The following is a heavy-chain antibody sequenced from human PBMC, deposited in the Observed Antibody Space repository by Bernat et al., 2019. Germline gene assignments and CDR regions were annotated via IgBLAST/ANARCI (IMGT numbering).Heavy chain of an antibody. Sequence: EVQLLESGGGLVQPGGSLRLSCAASGFTFSNYAMSWVRQAPGKGLEWVSFIVGSGGSTKYADSVKGRFTVSRDNSRNTLYLQMNRLRAEDTAIYYCAKSGCGGDCYTDYWGQGTLVSVSS. CDR3: AKSGCGGDCYTDY. V-gene: IGHV3-23*01. J-gene: IGHJ4*02. CDR2: IVGSGGST. D-gene: IGHD2-21*01. CDR1: GFTFSNYA.